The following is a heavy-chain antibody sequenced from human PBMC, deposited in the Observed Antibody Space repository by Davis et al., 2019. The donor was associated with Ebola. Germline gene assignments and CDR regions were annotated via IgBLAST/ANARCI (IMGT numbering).Heavy chain of an antibody. CDR1: GGSVTSRSYF. J-gene: IGHJ5*02. V-gene: IGHV4-61*01. Sequence: PGGSLRLSCSVSGGSVTSRSYFWTWIRQPPKKGPEWIGHVYYSGSTSYNPSLRSRVTVSVDTSKNQFSLNLKSATAADTAVYFCAAGYMTVVTGNWFGPWGQGMLVTASS. D-gene: IGHD5-18*01. CDR3: AAGYMTVVTGNWFGP. CDR2: VYYSGST.